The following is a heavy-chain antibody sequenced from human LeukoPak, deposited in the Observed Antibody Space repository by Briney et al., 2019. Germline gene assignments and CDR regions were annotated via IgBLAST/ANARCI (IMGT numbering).Heavy chain of an antibody. V-gene: IGHV4-38-2*02. J-gene: IGHJ4*02. CDR2: IYHSGST. CDR1: GVSISSYY. D-gene: IGHD5-18*01. CDR3: ARGTSIQLWLARFDY. Sequence: SETLSLTCTVSGVSISSYYWGWIRQPPGKGLEWIGSIYHSGSTYYNPSLKSRVTISVDTSKNQFSLKLSSVTAADTAVYYCARGTSIQLWLARFDYWGQGTLVTVSS.